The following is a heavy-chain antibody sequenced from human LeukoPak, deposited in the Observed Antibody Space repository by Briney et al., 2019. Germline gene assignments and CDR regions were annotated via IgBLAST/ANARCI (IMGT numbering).Heavy chain of an antibody. Sequence: SGGSLRLSCAASGFTFSSYAMSWVRQAPGKGLEWVSAISGSGGSTYYADSMKGRFTISRDNSKNTLYLQMNSLRAEDTAVYYCAKDFGIYDSGGYAYGMDVWGQGTTVTVSS. V-gene: IGHV3-23*01. J-gene: IGHJ6*02. D-gene: IGHD3-22*01. CDR2: ISGSGGST. CDR3: AKDFGIYDSGGYAYGMDV. CDR1: GFTFSSYA.